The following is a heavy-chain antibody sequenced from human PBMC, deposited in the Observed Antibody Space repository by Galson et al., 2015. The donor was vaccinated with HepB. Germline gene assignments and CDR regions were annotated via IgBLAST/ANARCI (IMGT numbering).Heavy chain of an antibody. CDR3: ARGRYSSGGYYYYGMDV. D-gene: IGHD6-19*01. Sequence: ETLSLTCAVSGYSISSGYYWGWIRQPPGKGLEWIGSIYHSGSTNYNPSLKSRVTISVDTSKNQFSLKLSSVTAADTAVYYCARGRYSSGGYYYYGMDVWGQGTTVTVSS. V-gene: IGHV4-38-2*01. CDR2: IYHSGST. CDR1: GYSISSGYY. J-gene: IGHJ6*02.